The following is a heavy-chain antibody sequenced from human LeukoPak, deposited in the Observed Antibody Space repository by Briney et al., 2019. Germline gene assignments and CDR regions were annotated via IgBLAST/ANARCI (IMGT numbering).Heavy chain of an antibody. Sequence: SETLSLTCSVSGGYISSGSYSWGWIRHSPAKGLEWIGNFHYSGSTYYNPSLKSRVTISVDTSKNQFTLKLSSVTAADTAVYYCARGFGFGEFSYYYGLDVWGQGTTVTVSS. J-gene: IGHJ6*02. CDR2: FHYSGST. CDR3: ARGFGFGEFSYYYGLDV. CDR1: GGYISSGSYS. D-gene: IGHD3-10*01. V-gene: IGHV4-39*06.